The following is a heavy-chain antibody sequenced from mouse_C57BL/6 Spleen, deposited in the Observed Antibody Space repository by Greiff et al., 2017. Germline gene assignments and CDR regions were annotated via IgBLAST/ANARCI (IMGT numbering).Heavy chain of an antibody. J-gene: IGHJ4*01. D-gene: IGHD1-1*01. CDR1: GYSITSGYD. V-gene: IGHV3-1*01. CDR2: ISYSGST. CDR3: ARGTTVVGAMDY. Sequence: EVQLQQSGPGMVKPSQSLSLTCTVTGYSITSGYDWHWIRHFPGNKLEWMGYISYSGSTNYNPSLKSRISITHDTSKNHFFLKLNSVTTEDTATYYCARGTTVVGAMDYWGQGTSVTVSS.